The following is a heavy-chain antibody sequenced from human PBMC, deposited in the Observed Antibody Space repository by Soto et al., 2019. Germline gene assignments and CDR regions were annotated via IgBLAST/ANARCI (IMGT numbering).Heavy chain of an antibody. Sequence: QVQLVQSGAEMKKPGASVKVSCKTSGINYNTYAIHWVRQAPGQGLEWMGWINTGNGDTRYSQNFQGRVTLTRYTSASTVYMDLDSLKSEDTGLYFCARAISGYVTWGQGTLVTVSS. CDR3: ARAISGYVT. J-gene: IGHJ4*02. CDR1: GINYNTYA. CDR2: INTGNGDT. V-gene: IGHV1-3*04. D-gene: IGHD5-12*01.